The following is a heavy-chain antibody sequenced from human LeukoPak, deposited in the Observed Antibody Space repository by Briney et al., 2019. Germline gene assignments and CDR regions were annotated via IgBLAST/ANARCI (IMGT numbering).Heavy chain of an antibody. J-gene: IGHJ5*02. V-gene: IGHV1-69*13. CDR2: IIPIFGTA. CDR3: ARDPRITMVRGAKLENWLDP. CDR1: GGTFSSYA. Sequence: GASVKVSCKASGGTFSSYAISWVRQAPGQGLEWMGGIIPIFGTANYAQKFQGRVTITADESTSTAYMELSSLRSEDTAVYYCARDPRITMVRGAKLENWLDPWGQGTLVTVSS. D-gene: IGHD3-10*01.